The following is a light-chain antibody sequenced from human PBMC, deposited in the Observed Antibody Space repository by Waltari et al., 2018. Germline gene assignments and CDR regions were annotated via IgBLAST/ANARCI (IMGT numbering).Light chain of an antibody. CDR3: QQYNSDSWT. Sequence: DIQMTQSPSTLSASVGDRITITFRASQSVSTVLAWFQQKPGKAPNLLIYKVSNLESGVPSRFSGCGSGTECTLTISSLQPDDFATYYCQQYNSDSWTFGQGTKVEI. V-gene: IGKV1-5*03. CDR2: KVS. CDR1: QSVSTV. J-gene: IGKJ1*01.